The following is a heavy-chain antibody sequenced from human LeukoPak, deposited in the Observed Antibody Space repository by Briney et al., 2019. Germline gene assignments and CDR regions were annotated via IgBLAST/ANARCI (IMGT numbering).Heavy chain of an antibody. CDR1: GGSIRSYY. J-gene: IGHJ3*02. V-gene: IGHV4-59*12. D-gene: IGHD3-10*01. Sequence: SETLSLTCTVSGGSIRSYYWSWIRQPPGKGLEWIAYIYYSGSTNYNPSLKSRVTISVDTPKNHFSLTLSSVTAADTAVYYCARSDGYGLVGIWGQGTMVTVSS. CDR2: IYYSGST. CDR3: ARSDGYGLVGI.